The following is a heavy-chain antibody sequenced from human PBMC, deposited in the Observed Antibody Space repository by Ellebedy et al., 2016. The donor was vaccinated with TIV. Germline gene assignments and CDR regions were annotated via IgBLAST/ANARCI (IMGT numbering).Heavy chain of an antibody. V-gene: IGHV3-74*01. D-gene: IGHD2-21*02. CDR1: GFTFSDYW. CDR3: ARVVSGCGGDCHWYFDL. Sequence: GESLKISCAASGFTFSDYWMHWVRHVPGKGLVWVSRINGDGFSTNYADSVKGRFTISRDNAKNTLYLHMNSLRAEDTAVYSCARVVSGCGGDCHWYFDLWGRGTLVTVSS. J-gene: IGHJ2*01. CDR2: INGDGFST.